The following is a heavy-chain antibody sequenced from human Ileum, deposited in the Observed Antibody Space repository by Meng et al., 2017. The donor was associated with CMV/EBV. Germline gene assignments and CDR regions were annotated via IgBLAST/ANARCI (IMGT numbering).Heavy chain of an antibody. CDR3: VAYNWHATDY. D-gene: IGHD3-16*01. Sequence: GESLKISCVASGFSFTDYYMYWVRQVPEKGLVWVSRIKTDGTGAVYADSVRGRFTISRDNAKNTLYLQMNSLRAEDAAMYYCVAYNWHATDYWGQGRLVTVSS. J-gene: IGHJ4*02. V-gene: IGHV3-74*01. CDR2: IKTDGTGA. CDR1: GFSFTDYY.